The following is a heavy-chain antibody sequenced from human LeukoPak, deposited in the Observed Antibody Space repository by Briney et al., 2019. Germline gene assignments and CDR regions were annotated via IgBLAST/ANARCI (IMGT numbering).Heavy chain of an antibody. CDR3: ARAVHDINEMVFDY. J-gene: IGHJ4*02. CDR1: GGSISSSSYY. V-gene: IGHV4-39*07. D-gene: IGHD3-9*01. CDR2: IYYSGST. Sequence: SETLSLTCTVSGGSISSSSYYWGWIRQPPGKGLEWIGSIYYSGSTYYNPSLKSRVTISVDTSKNQFSLKLSSVTAADTAVYYCARAVHDINEMVFDYWGQGTLVTVSS.